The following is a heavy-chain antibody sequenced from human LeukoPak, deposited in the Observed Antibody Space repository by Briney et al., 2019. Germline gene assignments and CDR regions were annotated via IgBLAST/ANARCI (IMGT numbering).Heavy chain of an antibody. CDR3: AKGLVVVTITGYVDY. CDR1: GFTFSRSA. D-gene: IGHD3-22*01. V-gene: IGHV3-23*01. CDR2: ISGSGAST. J-gene: IGHJ4*02. Sequence: GGSLRLSCAASGFTFSRSAMIWVRQARGKGLEGVSAISGSGASTYYADSVKGRFTISRDNSKNTLYLQMSSLRAEDTAVYYCAKGLVVVTITGYVDYWGQGTLDTVSS.